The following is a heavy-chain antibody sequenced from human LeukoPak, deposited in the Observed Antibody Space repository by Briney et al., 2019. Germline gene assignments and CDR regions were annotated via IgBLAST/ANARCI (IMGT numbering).Heavy chain of an antibody. D-gene: IGHD6-6*01. CDR2: IYHSGST. V-gene: IGHV4-4*02. J-gene: IGHJ6*03. Sequence: SGTLSLTCTVSGGSISSSEWWSWVRQPPGKGLEWIGEIYHSGSTNYNPSLKSRVTISVDTSKNQFSLKLSSVTAADTAVYYCARGKGAARYYYYYYMDVWGKGTTVTVSS. CDR3: ARGKGAARYYYYYYMDV. CDR1: GGSISSSEW.